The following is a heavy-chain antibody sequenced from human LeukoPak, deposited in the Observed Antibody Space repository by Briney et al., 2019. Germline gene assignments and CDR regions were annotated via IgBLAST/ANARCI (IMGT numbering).Heavy chain of an antibody. CDR1: GGSFSGYY. V-gene: IGHV4-34*01. Sequence: SGTLSLTCAVYGGSFSGYYWSWTRAPPGKGREGIGEINHSGSTNYNPSLKSRVTISVDTSKNEVSLKLSSGTAADTAVYYCARVLAYGAPPSSFELRGRGTPVSVSP. D-gene: IGHD2-2*01. J-gene: IGHJ2*01. CDR3: ARVLAYGAPPSSFEL. CDR2: INHSGST.